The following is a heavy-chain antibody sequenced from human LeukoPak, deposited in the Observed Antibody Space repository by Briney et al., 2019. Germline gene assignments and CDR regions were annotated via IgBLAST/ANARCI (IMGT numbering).Heavy chain of an antibody. CDR2: ISYDGSNK. J-gene: IGHJ4*02. CDR1: GFTFSSYA. D-gene: IGHD2-15*01. Sequence: PGGSLRLSCAASGFTFSSYAMHWVRQAPGKGLEWVAVISYDGSNKYYADSVKGRFTISRDNSKNTLSLQMNSLRAEDTAVYYCASLTTKCSGGSCYSKAFDYWGQGTLVTVSS. V-gene: IGHV3-30-3*01. CDR3: ASLTTKCSGGSCYSKAFDY.